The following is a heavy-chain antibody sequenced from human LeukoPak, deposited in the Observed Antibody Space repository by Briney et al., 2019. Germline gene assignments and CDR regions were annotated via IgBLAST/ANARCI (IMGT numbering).Heavy chain of an antibody. CDR2: ISGGDPTT. Sequence: GGSLRLSCAASGFTFGIYTMSWVRQAPGKGPEWVSSISGGDPTTYYADSVKGRFTISRDNSKSTLYLQMNSLRAEDTAIYYCAKQSLLLRGPLLIYYFDFWGQGTLVTVSS. J-gene: IGHJ4*02. V-gene: IGHV3-23*01. CDR1: GFTFGIYT. CDR3: AKQSLLLRGPLLIYYFDF. D-gene: IGHD3-10*01.